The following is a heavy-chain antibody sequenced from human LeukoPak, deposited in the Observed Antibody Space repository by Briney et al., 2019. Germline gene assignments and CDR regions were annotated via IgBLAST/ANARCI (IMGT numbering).Heavy chain of an antibody. CDR2: INPSGGST. CDR1: GYTFTNYA. V-gene: IGHV1-46*01. Sequence: ASVKVSCTASGYTFTNYAMHWVRQAPGQRLEWMGIINPSGGSTSYAQKFQGRVTMTRDTSTSTVYMELSSLRSEDTAVYYCARRGYYYDSSGYYSYYYYGMDVWGQGTTVTVSS. J-gene: IGHJ6*02. CDR3: ARRGYYYDSSGYYSYYYYGMDV. D-gene: IGHD3-22*01.